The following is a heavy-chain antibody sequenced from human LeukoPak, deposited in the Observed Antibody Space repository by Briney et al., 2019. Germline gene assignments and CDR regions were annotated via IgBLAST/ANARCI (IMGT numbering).Heavy chain of an antibody. Sequence: SETLSLTCAVYGGSFSGYYWSWTRQPPGKGLEWIGEINHSGSTNYNPSLKSRVTISVDTSKHQFSLKLSSVTAADTAVYYCARRRRGGDYDILTGRKNAFDIWGQGTMVTVSS. J-gene: IGHJ3*02. CDR1: GGSFSGYY. V-gene: IGHV4-34*01. CDR2: INHSGST. CDR3: ARRRRGGDYDILTGRKNAFDI. D-gene: IGHD3-9*01.